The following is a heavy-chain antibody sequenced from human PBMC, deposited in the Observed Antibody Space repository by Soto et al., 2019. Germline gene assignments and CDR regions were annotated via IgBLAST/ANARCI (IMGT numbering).Heavy chain of an antibody. Sequence: GGSVRLSCAASGFTFSSYSMNWVRQAPGKGLEWVSYISSSSSTIYYADSVKGRFTISRDNAKNSLYLQMNSLRAEDTAVYYCARDYYDSSGYSADFDYWGQGTLVTVSS. J-gene: IGHJ4*02. D-gene: IGHD3-22*01. CDR1: GFTFSSYS. CDR2: ISSSSSTI. CDR3: ARDYYDSSGYSADFDY. V-gene: IGHV3-48*01.